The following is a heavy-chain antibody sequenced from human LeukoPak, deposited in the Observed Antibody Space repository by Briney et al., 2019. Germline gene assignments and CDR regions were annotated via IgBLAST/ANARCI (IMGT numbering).Heavy chain of an antibody. Sequence: GGSLRLSCAASGFTFGSYAMSWVRQAPGKGLEWVSTISGSGGNTYYADSVKGRFTISRDNSKNTLYLQMNSLIAEDTAVYYCARDPMYSGKSIDIWGQGTMVIVSS. CDR1: GFTFGSYA. J-gene: IGHJ3*02. D-gene: IGHD1-26*01. CDR3: ARDPMYSGKSIDI. V-gene: IGHV3-23*01. CDR2: ISGSGGNT.